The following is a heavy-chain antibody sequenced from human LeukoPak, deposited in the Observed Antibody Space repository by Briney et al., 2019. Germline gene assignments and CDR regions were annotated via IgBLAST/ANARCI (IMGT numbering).Heavy chain of an antibody. CDR2: IDPSDSYT. D-gene: IGHD6-19*01. J-gene: IGHJ4*02. V-gene: IGHV5-10-1*01. CDR1: GYSFTSYW. Sequence: GESLKISYKGSGYSFTSYWISWVRQMPWKGLEWRGRIDPSDSYTNYRPSVQGHVTISADKSISTAYLQWSSLKASDTAMYYCARQGHSSGWHFDYWGQGTLVTVSS. CDR3: ARQGHSSGWHFDY.